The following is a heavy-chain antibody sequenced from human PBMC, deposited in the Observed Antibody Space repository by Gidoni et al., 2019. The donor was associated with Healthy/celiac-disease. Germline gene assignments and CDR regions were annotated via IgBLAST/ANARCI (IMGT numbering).Heavy chain of an antibody. V-gene: IGHV3-23*01. J-gene: IGHJ4*02. CDR2: ISGSGGST. Sequence: EVQLLESGGGLVQPGGSLRLSCAASGFTFSSYAMSWVRQAPGKGLEWVSAISGSGGSTYYADSVKGRFTISRDNSKNTLYLQMNSLRAEDTAVYYCAKDAYYDFWSGYFVEPLLDYWGQGTLVTVSS. CDR3: AKDAYYDFWSGYFVEPLLDY. D-gene: IGHD3-3*01. CDR1: GFTFSSYA.